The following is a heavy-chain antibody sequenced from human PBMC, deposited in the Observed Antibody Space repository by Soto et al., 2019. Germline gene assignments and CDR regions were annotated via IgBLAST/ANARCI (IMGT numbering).Heavy chain of an antibody. CDR3: ATQTGLYYFGLDV. Sequence: QVQLEESGPGLVKPSETLSLTCTVSGGSINAFFWSWVRQPPGKGLESIGYIFDRGSTNYNPPLKSPVTISLDTSKPPFALNLTSVTAADAGVYYCATQTGLYYFGLDVWGQGTMVAVPS. CDR1: GGSINAFF. V-gene: IGHV4-59*01. CDR2: IFDRGST. J-gene: IGHJ6*02.